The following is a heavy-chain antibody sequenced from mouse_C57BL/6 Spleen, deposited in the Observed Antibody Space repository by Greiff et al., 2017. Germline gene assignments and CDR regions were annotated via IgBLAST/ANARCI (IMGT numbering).Heavy chain of an antibody. V-gene: IGHV1-39*01. D-gene: IGHD2-3*01. Sequence: EVQLQESGPELVKPGASVKISCKASGYSFTDYNMNWVKQSTGKSLEWIGVINPNYGTTSYNQKFKGKATLTVDQSSSTAYMQLNSLTSEDSAVYYGARGDDRYYDAMDYWGQGTSVTVSS. CDR3: ARGDDRYYDAMDY. CDR2: INPNYGTT. J-gene: IGHJ4*01. CDR1: GYSFTDYN.